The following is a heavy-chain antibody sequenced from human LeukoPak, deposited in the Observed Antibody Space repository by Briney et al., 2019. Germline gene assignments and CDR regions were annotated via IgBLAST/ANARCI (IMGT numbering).Heavy chain of an antibody. CDR2: INHSGST. CDR1: GGSLSTHH. J-gene: IGHJ4*02. Sequence: SETLSLTCVVSGGSLSTHHWSWIRQPPGKGLEWIGEINHSGSTNYNPSLKSRVTISVDTSKNQFSLKLSSVTAADTAVYYCARGGWRTDYWGQGTLVTVSS. CDR3: ARGGWRTDY. V-gene: IGHV4-34*01.